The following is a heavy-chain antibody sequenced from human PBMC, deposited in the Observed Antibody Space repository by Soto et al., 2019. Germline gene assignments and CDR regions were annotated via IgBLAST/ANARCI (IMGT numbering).Heavy chain of an antibody. V-gene: IGHV3-53*01. CDR3: ARDLGIAAAGTPEGMDV. CDR2: LYDVDGT. CDR1: GLTVRGKKY. J-gene: IGHJ6*02. D-gene: IGHD6-13*01. Sequence: PGGSLRLSCAALGLTVRGKKYITWDRQAPGKGLEWVSALYDVDGTYYADSAKGRFTISRDNSNNIIYLQMNSLGPDDTAVYYCARDLGIAAAGTPEGMDVWGQGTTVTVSS.